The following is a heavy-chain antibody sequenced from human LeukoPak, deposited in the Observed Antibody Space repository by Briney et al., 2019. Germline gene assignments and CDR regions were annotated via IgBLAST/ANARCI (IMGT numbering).Heavy chain of an antibody. CDR2: IWYDGSNK. J-gene: IGHJ6*03. Sequence: PGGSLRLSCAASGFTFSSYGMHWVRQAPGKGLGWVAVIWYDGSNKYYADSVKGRFTISRDNSKNTLYLQMSSLRAEDTAVYYCAKGHCGGDCYSPYYYYMDVWGKGTTVTVSS. V-gene: IGHV3-33*06. CDR3: AKGHCGGDCYSPYYYYMDV. CDR1: GFTFSSYG. D-gene: IGHD2-21*02.